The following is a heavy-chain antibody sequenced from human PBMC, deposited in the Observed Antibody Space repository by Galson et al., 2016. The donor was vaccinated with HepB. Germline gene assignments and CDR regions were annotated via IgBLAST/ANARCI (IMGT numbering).Heavy chain of an antibody. CDR2: ISYDGSNK. V-gene: IGHV3-30*18. J-gene: IGHJ4*02. CDR1: GFTFSRYG. CDR3: AKDPYYYGSGSYLYFHY. Sequence: SCAASGFTFSRYGMHWVRPAPGKGLEWVTFISYDGSNKYYADSVKGRFTISRDNSKNTLYLQMNSLRAEDTAVYYCAKDPYYYGSGSYLYFHYWGQGTLVTVSS. D-gene: IGHD3-10*01.